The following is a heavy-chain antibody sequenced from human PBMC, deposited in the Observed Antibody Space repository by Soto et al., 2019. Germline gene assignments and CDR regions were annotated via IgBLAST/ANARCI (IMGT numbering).Heavy chain of an antibody. CDR3: ARLPTSGYPTHYYYGMDV. J-gene: IGHJ6*02. V-gene: IGHV1-18*01. CDR1: GYTFWNFG. Sequence: QVYLEQSGAEVKKPGASVKVTCKASGYTFWNFGISWVRQAPGQGLEWMGWISPYNDNTNSAQKFQDRVTMTTDTSTSTAYMELRSLRSDDTAVYYCARLPTSGYPTHYYYGMDVWGQGTTVTVSS. CDR2: ISPYNDNT. D-gene: IGHD3-22*01.